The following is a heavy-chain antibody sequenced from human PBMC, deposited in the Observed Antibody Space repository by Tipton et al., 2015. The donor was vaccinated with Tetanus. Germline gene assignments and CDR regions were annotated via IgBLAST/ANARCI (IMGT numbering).Heavy chain of an antibody. CDR3: NGGSTRAYFDY. J-gene: IGHJ4*02. Sequence: SGVTVSSNYMTWVRQAPGKGLEWVSLIYSGGNTYYADSVKGRFTISRDNSKNTLYLQMNSLRAEDTAVYYCNGGSTRAYFDYWGQGTLVTVSS. D-gene: IGHD2-2*01. CDR1: GVTVSSNY. CDR2: IYSGGNT. V-gene: IGHV3-53*01.